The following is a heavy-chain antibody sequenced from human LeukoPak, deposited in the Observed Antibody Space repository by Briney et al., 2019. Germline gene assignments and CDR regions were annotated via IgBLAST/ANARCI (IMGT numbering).Heavy chain of an antibody. CDR2: ISACNGNT. V-gene: IGHV1-18*01. CDR1: GYTFTSYG. D-gene: IGHD3-3*01. J-gene: IGHJ5*02. CDR3: ARDLVAYYDFWSGYYPGGNWFDP. Sequence: ASVKVSCKASGYTFTSYGISWVRQAPGQGLEWMGWISACNGNTNYAQKLQGRVTMTTDTPTSTAYMELRSLRSDDTAVYYCARDLVAYYDFWSGYYPGGNWFDPWGQGTLVTVSS.